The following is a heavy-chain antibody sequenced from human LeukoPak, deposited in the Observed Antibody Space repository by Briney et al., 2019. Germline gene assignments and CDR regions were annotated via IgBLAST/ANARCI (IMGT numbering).Heavy chain of an antibody. CDR2: ISSEGRST. V-gene: IGHV3-64D*06. CDR1: GFTFSSYA. J-gene: IGHJ4*02. Sequence: GGSLRLSCSASGFTFSSYAMHWVRQAPGKGLQYVSAISSEGRSTYYAASVKGRFTISRDNSKNTLHLQMSSLRAEDTAVYYCVFRDGSGYWGQGTLVTVSS. D-gene: IGHD2-21*01. CDR3: VFRDGSGY.